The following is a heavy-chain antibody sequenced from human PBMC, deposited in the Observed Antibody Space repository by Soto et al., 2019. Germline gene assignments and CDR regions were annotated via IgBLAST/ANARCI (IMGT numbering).Heavy chain of an antibody. CDR2: IYPSDSDT. J-gene: IGHJ4*02. V-gene: IGHV5-51*01. D-gene: IGHD3-3*01. Sequence: GESLKISGNGSGYNFACYWIAWVRQMPWKGLELMGIIYPSDSDTRYRPSFQGQVTISADKSISSAYLQWSSLRASDTAMYYCARGGVSTRTFDYWGQGTPVTVSS. CDR1: GYNFACYW. CDR3: ARGGVSTRTFDY.